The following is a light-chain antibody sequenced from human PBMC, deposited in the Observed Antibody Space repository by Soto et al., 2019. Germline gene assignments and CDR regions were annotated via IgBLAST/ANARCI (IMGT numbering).Light chain of an antibody. V-gene: IGKV3-20*01. Sequence: EIVLTQSPGTLSLSPGERATLSCRASQSVSSTYLAWYQQKPGQAPWLLIYGASGRATGIPDRFSGSGSGTDFTLTISRREPEDFAVYSCQQYGSSPLFAFGPGTKVEI. J-gene: IGKJ3*01. CDR1: QSVSSTY. CDR3: QQYGSSPLFA. CDR2: GAS.